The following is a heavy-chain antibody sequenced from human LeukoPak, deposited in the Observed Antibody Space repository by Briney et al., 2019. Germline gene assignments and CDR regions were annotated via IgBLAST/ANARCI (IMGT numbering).Heavy chain of an antibody. J-gene: IGHJ6*03. V-gene: IGHV1-18*01. D-gene: IGHD3-10*01. Sequence: ASVKVSCKASGYTFTSYGISWVRQAPGQGLEWMGWISAYNGNTNYARKLQGRVTMTTDTSTSTAYMELRSLRSDDTAVYYCARVIGSPPYYYYYYMDVWGKGTTVTVSS. CDR1: GYTFTSYG. CDR3: ARVIGSPPYYYYYYMDV. CDR2: ISAYNGNT.